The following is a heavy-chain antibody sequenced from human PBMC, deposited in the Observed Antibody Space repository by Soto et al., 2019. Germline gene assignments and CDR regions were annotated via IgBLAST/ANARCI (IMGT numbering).Heavy chain of an antibody. J-gene: IGHJ4*02. Sequence: EVQLLESGGGLVQPGGSLRLSCAASGLTFSSYAMSWVRQAPGKGLEWVSNISGNGGITYYADSVKGRFTISRDNSKTSLYLQMKILIAGDTAVSHGAILVVTMVRGVPPTPKDYWGQGTLVTVPS. CDR3: AILVVTMVRGVPPTPKDY. CDR1: GLTFSSYA. CDR2: ISGNGGIT. D-gene: IGHD3-10*01. V-gene: IGHV3-23*01.